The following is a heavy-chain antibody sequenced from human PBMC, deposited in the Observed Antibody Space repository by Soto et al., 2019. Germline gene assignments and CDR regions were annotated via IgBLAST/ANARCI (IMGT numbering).Heavy chain of an antibody. CDR2: ISGSGGST. CDR3: AKDIHALWGTDYYFDY. Sequence: RGSLRLSCAASGFTFSSYAMSWVRQAPGKGLEWVSAISGSGGSTYYADSVKGRFTISRDNSKNTLYLQMNSLRAEDTAVYYCAKDIHALWGTDYYFDYWGQGTLVTVSS. D-gene: IGHD3-16*01. J-gene: IGHJ4*02. CDR1: GFTFSSYA. V-gene: IGHV3-23*01.